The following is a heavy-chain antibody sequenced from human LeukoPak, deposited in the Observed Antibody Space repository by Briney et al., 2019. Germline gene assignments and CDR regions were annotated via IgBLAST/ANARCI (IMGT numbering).Heavy chain of an antibody. V-gene: IGHV3-30*02. D-gene: IGHD2-2*01. CDR2: IRYDGSNK. CDR1: GFTFSSYG. J-gene: IGHJ6*03. Sequence: GGSLRLSCAASGFTFSSYGMHWVRQAPGKGLEGVAFIRYDGSNKYYADSVKGRFTISRDNSKNTLYLQMNSRRAEDTAVYYCAKDYRDCSSTSCYYYYYMDVWGKGTTVTVSS. CDR3: AKDYRDCSSTSCYYYYYMDV.